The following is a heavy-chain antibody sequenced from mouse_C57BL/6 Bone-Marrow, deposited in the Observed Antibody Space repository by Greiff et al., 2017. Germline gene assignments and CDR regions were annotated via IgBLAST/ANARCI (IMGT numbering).Heavy chain of an antibody. CDR1: GYTFTSYW. CDR2: IHPNSGST. Sequence: QVQLQQPGAELVKPGASVKLSCKASGYTFTSYWMHWVKQRPGQGLEWIGMIHPNSGSTNYNEKFKSKATLTVDKSSSTAYMQLSSLTSEDSAVYYCARKVAGGYYAMDYWGQGTSVTVSS. CDR3: ARKVAGGYYAMDY. D-gene: IGHD1-1*01. J-gene: IGHJ4*01. V-gene: IGHV1-64*01.